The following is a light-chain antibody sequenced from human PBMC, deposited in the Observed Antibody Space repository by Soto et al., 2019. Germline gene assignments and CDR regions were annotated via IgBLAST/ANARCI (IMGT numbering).Light chain of an antibody. CDR3: QQSYNTPQLT. CDR1: QSISNY. CDR2: AAS. J-gene: IGKJ4*01. V-gene: IGKV1-39*01. Sequence: IQLTQSPSSLSASVGDRFTITCRSSQSISNYLNWYQQQTGKAPKLLIYAASSLQSGVPSRFSGSGSGTDFTLTISSLQPEDFATYYCQQSYNTPQLTFGGGTKVDI.